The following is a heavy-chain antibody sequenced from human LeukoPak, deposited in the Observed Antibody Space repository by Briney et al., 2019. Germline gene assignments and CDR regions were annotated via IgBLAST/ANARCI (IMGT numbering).Heavy chain of an antibody. J-gene: IGHJ4*02. Sequence: PGGSLRLSCAASGFPFTNYAMNWVRQAPGKGLEWVSYISSSGSTIYYADSVKGRFTISRDNAKNSLYLQMNSLRAEDTAVYYCAMDTAMQFDYWGQGTLVTVSS. CDR1: GFPFTNYA. CDR3: AMDTAMQFDY. V-gene: IGHV3-48*03. CDR2: ISSSGSTI. D-gene: IGHD5-18*01.